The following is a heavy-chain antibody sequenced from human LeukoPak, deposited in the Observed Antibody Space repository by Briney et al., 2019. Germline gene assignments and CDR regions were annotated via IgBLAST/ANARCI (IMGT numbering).Heavy chain of an antibody. CDR3: ASNVVVPGEDYYYGMDV. V-gene: IGHV4-59*01. J-gene: IGHJ6*02. D-gene: IGHD2-2*01. Sequence: SETLSLTCTVSGGSISSYYWSWIRQPPGKGLEWIGYIYYSGSTNYNPSLKSRVTISVGTSKNQFSLKLSSVTAADTAVYYCASNVVVPGEDYYYGMDVWGQGTTVTVSS. CDR2: IYYSGST. CDR1: GGSISSYY.